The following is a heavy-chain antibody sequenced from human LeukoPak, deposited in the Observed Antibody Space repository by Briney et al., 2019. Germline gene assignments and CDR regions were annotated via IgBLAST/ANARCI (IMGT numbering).Heavy chain of an antibody. CDR2: MNPNSGNT. J-gene: IGHJ4*02. V-gene: IGHV1-8*01. CDR1: GYTFTSYD. D-gene: IGHD3-22*01. Sequence: ASVKVSYKASGYTFTSYDINWVRQATGQGLEWMGWMNPNSGNTGYAQKFQGRVTMTRNTSISTAYMELSSLRSEDTAVYYCARGYRYYDSSGYYSVDYWGQGTLVTVSA. CDR3: ARGYRYYDSSGYYSVDY.